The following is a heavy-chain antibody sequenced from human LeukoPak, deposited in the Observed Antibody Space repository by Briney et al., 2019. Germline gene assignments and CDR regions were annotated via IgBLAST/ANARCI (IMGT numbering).Heavy chain of an antibody. CDR3: AKETSWSIATAGYAFDI. D-gene: IGHD6-6*01. CDR1: GFTFSNYA. CDR2: TSGSGGST. V-gene: IGHV3-23*01. J-gene: IGHJ3*02. Sequence: GGSLRLSCTASGFTFSNYAMSWVRQAPGMGLEWVSTTSGSGGSTHYGDSVKGRFTISRDNSKNTLYLQMNSLRGEDTAVYCCAKETSWSIATAGYAFDIWGQGTMVTVSS.